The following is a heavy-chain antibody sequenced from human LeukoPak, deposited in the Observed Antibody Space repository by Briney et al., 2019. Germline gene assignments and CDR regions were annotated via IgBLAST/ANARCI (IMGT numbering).Heavy chain of an antibody. Sequence: PSETLSLTCTVSGYSISSGYHWGWIRQPPGKGLEWIGSIYHSGSTYYNPSLKSRVTMSVDTSKNQFSLKLSSVTAADTAVYYCARDFGDPYGSGGRFDPWGQGTLVTVSS. CDR2: IYHSGST. D-gene: IGHD3-10*01. V-gene: IGHV4-38-2*02. CDR3: ARDFGDPYGSGGRFDP. J-gene: IGHJ5*02. CDR1: GYSISSGYH.